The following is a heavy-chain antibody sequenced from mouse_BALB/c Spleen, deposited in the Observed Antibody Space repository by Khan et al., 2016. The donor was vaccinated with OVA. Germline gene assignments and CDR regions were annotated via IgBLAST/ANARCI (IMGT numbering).Heavy chain of an antibody. CDR2: IGSDSKTI. CDR3: VSSRYGSWFAS. J-gene: IGHJ3*01. CDR1: GSPFSSFG. V-gene: IGHV5-17*02. D-gene: IGHD2-12*01. Sequence: EVELVESGGGLVQPGGSRKLSCEASGSPFSSFGMHWVRQAPEKGLEWVAYIGSDSKTIYYADTVKGRFTISRDDPKNSLVLQMTSLRAEDTAMYYCVSSRYGSWFASWGQGTLVTVSS.